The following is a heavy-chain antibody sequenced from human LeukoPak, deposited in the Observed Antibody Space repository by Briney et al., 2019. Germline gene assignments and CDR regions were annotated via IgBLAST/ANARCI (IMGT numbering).Heavy chain of an antibody. CDR1: GFTFSSYW. Sequence: GGSLRLSXAASGFTFSSYWMHWVRQAPGKGLVWVSRINSDGSSTSYADSVKGRFTISGDNAKNTLYLQMNSLRAEDTAVYYCAWSTGWFGQGYFDYWGQGTLVTVSS. V-gene: IGHV3-74*01. D-gene: IGHD3-10*01. J-gene: IGHJ4*02. CDR2: INSDGSST. CDR3: AWSTGWFGQGYFDY.